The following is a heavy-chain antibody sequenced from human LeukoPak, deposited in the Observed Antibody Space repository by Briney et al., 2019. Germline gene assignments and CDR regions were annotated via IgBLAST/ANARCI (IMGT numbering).Heavy chain of an antibody. CDR2: INLSGGST. CDR1: GYTFTGYY. J-gene: IGHJ6*02. Sequence: ASVKVSCKASGYTFTGYYIHWVRQAPGQGLEWMGMINLSGGSTSYAQKFQGRVTMTRDTSTSTVYLELSSLRSEDTAVYFCFREDYYYYGMDVWGQGTTVTVSS. CDR3: FREDYYYYGMDV. V-gene: IGHV1-46*01. D-gene: IGHD3-10*01.